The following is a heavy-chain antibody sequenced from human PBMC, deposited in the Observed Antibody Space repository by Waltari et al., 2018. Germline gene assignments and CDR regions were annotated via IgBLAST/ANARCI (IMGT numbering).Heavy chain of an antibody. CDR2: VKDDGSEQ. CDR3: ARDRATRTGYVDY. J-gene: IGHJ4*02. Sequence: EVQLVESGGGLVQPVGSLRLSCAASGSTFVVYGVRWVRQAPGRGLEGVANVKDDGSEQNYVDSVKGRFTITRDNTKTILYMEMNNLRVEDTAVYYCARDRATRTGYVDYWGQGALVTVSS. V-gene: IGHV3-7*01. CDR1: GSTFVVYG. D-gene: IGHD2-2*01.